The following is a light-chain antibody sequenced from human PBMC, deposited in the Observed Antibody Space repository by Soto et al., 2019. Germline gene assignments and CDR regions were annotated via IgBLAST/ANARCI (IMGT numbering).Light chain of an antibody. V-gene: IGKV3-20*01. Sequence: EIVLTQSPGTLSLSPGERATLSCRASQSVSSSYLAWYKQKPGQAPRLLIYGASSRANGIPDRFSGSGSGTDFTLTISRLEPEDFAVYYCQQYGSSPRTFGQGTKVEIK. J-gene: IGKJ1*01. CDR1: QSVSSSY. CDR2: GAS. CDR3: QQYGSSPRT.